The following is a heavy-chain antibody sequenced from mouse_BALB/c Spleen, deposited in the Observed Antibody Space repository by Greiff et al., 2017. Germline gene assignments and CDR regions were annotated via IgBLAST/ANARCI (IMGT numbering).Heavy chain of an antibody. CDR1: GYTFTSYT. J-gene: IGHJ4*01. CDR3: ARSGYGNFLYYAMDY. CDR2: INPSSGYT. V-gene: IGHV1-4*02. Sequence: VQLQQSAAELARPGASVKMSCKASGYTFTSYTMHWVKQRPGQGLEWIGYINPSSGYTEYNQKFKDKTTLTADKSSSTAYMHLSSLTSEDSAVYYCARSGYGNFLYYAMDYWGQGTSVTVSA. D-gene: IGHD2-1*01.